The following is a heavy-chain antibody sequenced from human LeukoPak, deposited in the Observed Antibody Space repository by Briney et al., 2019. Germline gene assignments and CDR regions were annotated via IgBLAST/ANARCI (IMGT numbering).Heavy chain of an antibody. CDR3: AKNAL. CDR2: INQDGSDR. Sequence: GGSLRLWCAVSGFTFDNYWMSWVRQAPGKGLEWVAKINQDGSDRYYVDSVKGRFTISRDNAKNSLYLQMNSLRAEDTAVYYCAKNALSGRGTLVTVSS. CDR1: GFTFDNYW. J-gene: IGHJ2*01. V-gene: IGHV3-7*01.